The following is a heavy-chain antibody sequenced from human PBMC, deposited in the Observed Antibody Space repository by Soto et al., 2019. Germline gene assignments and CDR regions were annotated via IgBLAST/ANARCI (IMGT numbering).Heavy chain of an antibody. CDR3: ARAVGPSDY. D-gene: IGHD1-26*01. J-gene: IGHJ4*02. CDR1: GFDFSTYG. V-gene: IGHV3-33*01. CDR2: IWYDGSNK. Sequence: QVQLVESGGGVVQPGRSLRVSCAASGFDFSTYGMHWVRQAPGKGPEWVAVIWYDGSNKYYADSVRGRFIISRDNSKSTLFLQLNSLRAEDTAVYYCARAVGPSDYWGKGTLVTVS.